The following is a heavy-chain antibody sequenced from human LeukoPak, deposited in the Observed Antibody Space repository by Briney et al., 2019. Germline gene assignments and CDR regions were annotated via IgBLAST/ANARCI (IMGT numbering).Heavy chain of an antibody. J-gene: IGHJ4*02. D-gene: IGHD4-17*01. CDR1: GFTFSSYA. Sequence: GGSLRLSCAASGFTFSSYAVTWVRQAPGKRLEWVSAISGSGGSTYYADSVRGRFTISRDNSKNTLYLQMNSLRAEDTAVYYCARRYGDYAGDDYWGQGTLVTVSS. V-gene: IGHV3-23*01. CDR3: ARRYGDYAGDDY. CDR2: ISGSGGST.